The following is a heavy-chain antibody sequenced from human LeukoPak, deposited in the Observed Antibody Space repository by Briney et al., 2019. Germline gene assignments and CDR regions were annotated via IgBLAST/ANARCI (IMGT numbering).Heavy chain of an antibody. CDR2: VSAYNGYT. Sequence: ASVKVSCKTSGYTFTTHDINWVRQAPGQGLEWMGRVSAYNGYTNYGRRFRGRVTMTTDTSTNTAYIELRSLRSDDTAVYYCARVGTGTRSFGSWGQGTLVTVSS. CDR3: ARVGTGTRSFGS. CDR1: GYTFTTHD. V-gene: IGHV1-18*01. D-gene: IGHD1/OR15-1a*01. J-gene: IGHJ4*02.